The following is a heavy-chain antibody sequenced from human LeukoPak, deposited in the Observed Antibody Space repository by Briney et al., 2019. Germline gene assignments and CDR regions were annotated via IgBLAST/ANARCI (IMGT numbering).Heavy chain of an antibody. CDR3: AKGSSWFDY. V-gene: IGHV3-30*18. J-gene: IGHJ4*02. CDR1: PFIFSGHW. Sequence: GGSLRLSREASPFIFSGHWLNWVRQAPGKGLEWVAVISYDGSNKYYADSVKGRFTISRDNSKNTLYLQMNSLRAEDTAVYYCAKGSSWFDYWGQGTLVTVSS. CDR2: ISYDGSNK. D-gene: IGHD6-13*01.